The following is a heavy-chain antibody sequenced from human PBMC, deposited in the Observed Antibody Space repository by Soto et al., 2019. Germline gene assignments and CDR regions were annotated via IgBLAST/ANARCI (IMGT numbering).Heavy chain of an antibody. Sequence: EVQVVESGGGLVQPGGSLRLSCAASGFTFSRYDMHWGRQATGRGLEWVPGIGTSGDTYYAGSVKGRFTISRENAKNSVYLQMNSLRAGDTAVYYCARGALGFDPWGQGTLVAVSS. CDR3: ARGALGFDP. CDR2: IGTSGDT. D-gene: IGHD6-6*01. J-gene: IGHJ5*02. CDR1: GFTFSRYD. V-gene: IGHV3-13*04.